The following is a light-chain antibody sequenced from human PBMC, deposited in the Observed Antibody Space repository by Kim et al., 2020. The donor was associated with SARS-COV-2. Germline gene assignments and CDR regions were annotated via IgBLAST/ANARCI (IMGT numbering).Light chain of an antibody. CDR1: NIGSRS. V-gene: IGLV3-21*04. J-gene: IGLJ2*01. CDR2: YDD. CDR3: QVWDGNTDHVV. Sequence: SYELTQPPSVSVAPGKTARITCGGDNIGSRSVHWYQQKPGQAPALVIYYDDDRPSGIPERFSGSTSVNTATLTVNRVEAGDEADYYCQVWDGNTDHVVFGGGTQLTVL.